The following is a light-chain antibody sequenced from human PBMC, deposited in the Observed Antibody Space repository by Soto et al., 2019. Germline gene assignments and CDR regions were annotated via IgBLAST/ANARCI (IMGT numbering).Light chain of an antibody. J-gene: IGLJ1*01. Sequence: QTVVTQEPSLNVYPGGTGTLTCASRTAAVTSGYHPNWFQQKSGQAPMALISGTSKKHSWATARFSGSLLGGKAALTLSGVQPEDEADSYCLLVYGGAYVFGTGTQRTVL. CDR2: GTS. CDR3: LLVYGGAYV. V-gene: IGLV7-43*01. CDR1: TAAVTSGYH.